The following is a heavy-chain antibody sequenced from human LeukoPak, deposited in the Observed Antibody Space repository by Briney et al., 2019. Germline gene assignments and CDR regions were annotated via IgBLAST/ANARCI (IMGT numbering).Heavy chain of an antibody. CDR1: GFTFSSYW. Sequence: GSLRLSCAASGFTFSSYWMSWVRQAPGKGLEWVANIKQDGSEKYYVDSVKGRFTISRDNSKSTLYLQMNSLRAEDTAVYYCAKEDGDIVLMVYARTFDYYYGMDVWGQGTTVTVSS. CDR3: AKEDGDIVLMVYARTFDYYYGMDV. D-gene: IGHD2-8*01. J-gene: IGHJ6*02. V-gene: IGHV3-7*03. CDR2: IKQDGSEK.